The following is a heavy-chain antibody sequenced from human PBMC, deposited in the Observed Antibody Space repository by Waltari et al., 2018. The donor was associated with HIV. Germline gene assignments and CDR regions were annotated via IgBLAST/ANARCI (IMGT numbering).Heavy chain of an antibody. CDR1: GFTFSSYW. CDR2: IKQDGSEK. CDR3: ASLYCSGGSCYDY. J-gene: IGHJ4*02. D-gene: IGHD2-15*01. Sequence: SCAASGFTFSSYWMTWVRQAPGKGLEWVANIKQDGSEKYYADSVKGRFTISRDNAKNSLYLQMNSLRAEDTAVYYCASLYCSGGSCYDYWGQGTLVTVSS. V-gene: IGHV3-7*01.